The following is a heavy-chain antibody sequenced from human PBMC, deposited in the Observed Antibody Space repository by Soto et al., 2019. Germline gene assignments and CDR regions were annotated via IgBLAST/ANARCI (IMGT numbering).Heavy chain of an antibody. CDR1: GFTFSSYG. CDR2: ISYDGSNK. V-gene: IGHV3-30*18. J-gene: IGHJ3*02. CDR3: AKAPLPPDI. Sequence: GGSLRLSCAASGFTFSSYGMHWVRQAPGKGLEWVAVISYDGSNKYYADSVKGRFTISRDNSKNTLYLQMNSLRAEDTAVYYCAKAPLPPDIWGQGTMVTVSS.